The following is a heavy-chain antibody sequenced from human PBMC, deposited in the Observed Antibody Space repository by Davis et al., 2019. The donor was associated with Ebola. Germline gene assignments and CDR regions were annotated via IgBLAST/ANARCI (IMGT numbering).Heavy chain of an antibody. V-gene: IGHV3-43*02. CDR1: GFTFSSYE. J-gene: IGHJ6*02. Sequence: GESLKISCAASGFTFSSYEMNWVRQAPGKGLEWVSLISGDGGSTYYADSVKGRFTISRDNSKNSLYLQMNSLRTEDTALYYCAKDALVVVWLYGMDVWGQGTTVTVSS. D-gene: IGHD2-21*01. CDR3: AKDALVVVWLYGMDV. CDR2: ISGDGGST.